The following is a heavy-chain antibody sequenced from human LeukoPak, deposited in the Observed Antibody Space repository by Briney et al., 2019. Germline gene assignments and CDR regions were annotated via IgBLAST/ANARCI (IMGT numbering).Heavy chain of an antibody. Sequence: SETLSLTCTVSGGSITSNSYYWGWIRQPPGKGLEWIGTFYYSGSTYYNPSLKSRVTISVDTSKNQFSLKLSSVTAADTAVYYCARDFGRDYWGQGTLVTVSS. J-gene: IGHJ4*02. CDR3: ARDFGRDY. CDR2: FYYSGST. D-gene: IGHD3-10*01. V-gene: IGHV4-39*07. CDR1: GGSITSNSYY.